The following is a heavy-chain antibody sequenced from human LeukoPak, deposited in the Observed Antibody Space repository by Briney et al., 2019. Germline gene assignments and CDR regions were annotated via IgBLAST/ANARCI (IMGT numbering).Heavy chain of an antibody. D-gene: IGHD6-19*01. J-gene: IGHJ4*02. CDR1: GFTFNIAW. CDR3: TGTYSSAWPGIDY. Sequence: GGSLRLSCAASGFTFNIAWMSGVRQAPGKGLEWVGRVKSKTDGGTTDYAAPVKGRFTISRDDSKSTLFLQMNSLKAEDTAVYYCTGTYSSAWPGIDYWGRGTLVTVPS. CDR2: VKSKTDGGTT. V-gene: IGHV3-15*01.